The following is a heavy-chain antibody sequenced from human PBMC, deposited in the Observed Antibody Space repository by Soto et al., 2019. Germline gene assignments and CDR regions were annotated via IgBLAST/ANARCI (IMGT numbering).Heavy chain of an antibody. Sequence: GGSLRLACAASGFSFSNAWMSWVRQAPGKGMEWVGRIKSKTDGGTTDYAAPVKGRFTISSDDSKTPLYLQMNSLKPEDTALYYCTTHSLPLSAAGTLGGDDYWGQGTLLTVSS. CDR1: GFSFSNAW. D-gene: IGHD6-13*01. V-gene: IGHV3-15*01. CDR3: TTHSLPLSAAGTLGGDDY. CDR2: IKSKTDGGTT. J-gene: IGHJ4*02.